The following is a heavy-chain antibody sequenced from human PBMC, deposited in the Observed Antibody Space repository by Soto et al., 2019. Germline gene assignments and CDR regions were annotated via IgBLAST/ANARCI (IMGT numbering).Heavy chain of an antibody. D-gene: IGHD3-22*01. CDR3: AKGLSDYYDSSGYYYPTCLDY. J-gene: IGHJ4*02. CDR1: GFTFSSYA. CDR2: ISGSGGST. Sequence: PEGSLRLSCAASGFTFSSYAMSWVRQAPGKGLEWVSAISGSGGSTYYADSVKGRFTISRDNSKNTLYLQMNSLRAEDTAVYYCAKGLSDYYDSSGYYYPTCLDYWGQGPLGTVSS. V-gene: IGHV3-23*01.